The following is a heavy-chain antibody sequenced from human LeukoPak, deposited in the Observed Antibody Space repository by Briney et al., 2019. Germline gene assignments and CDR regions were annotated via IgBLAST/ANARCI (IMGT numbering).Heavy chain of an antibody. D-gene: IGHD4-11*01. CDR2: ISYSGST. CDR3: ARYDSNRPFDY. Sequence: SETLSLTCTVSGGSISSSYWSWIRQPPGKGLEWIGYISYSGSTSYNPSLKSRVTISVDTSKNQFSLNLSSVTAADTAVYYCARYDSNRPFDYWGQGTLVTVSS. V-gene: IGHV4-59*08. CDR1: GGSISSSY. J-gene: IGHJ4*02.